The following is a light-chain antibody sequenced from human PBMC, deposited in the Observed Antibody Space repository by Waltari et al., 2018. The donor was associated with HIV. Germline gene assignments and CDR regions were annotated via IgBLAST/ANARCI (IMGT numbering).Light chain of an antibody. CDR1: QNIRNN. Sequence: TVMTQSPATLSVSPGERANLSCKASQNIRNNLAWYQQRRGQAPRLLIYGASTRATGVPARFSGSGSGTDFSLTISSLQSEDFAVYYCQQYNDWPPITFGGGTKVEIK. J-gene: IGKJ4*01. CDR3: QQYNDWPPIT. V-gene: IGKV3-15*01. CDR2: GAS.